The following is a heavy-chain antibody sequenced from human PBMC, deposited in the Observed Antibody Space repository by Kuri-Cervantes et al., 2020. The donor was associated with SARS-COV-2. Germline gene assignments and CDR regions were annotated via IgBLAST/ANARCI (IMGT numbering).Heavy chain of an antibody. J-gene: IGHJ4*02. CDR2: IYHSGST. CDR3: ATLPGRGDYYTSGTVSDN. Sequence: GSLRLSCTVSGYSISSGYYWGWIRQPPGKGLEWIGSIYHSGSTYYNPSLKSRVTISVDTSKNQFSLKLSSVTAADTAVYYCATLPGRGDYYTSGTVSDNWGQGTLVTVSS. D-gene: IGHD3-10*01. CDR1: GYSISSGYY. V-gene: IGHV4-38-2*02.